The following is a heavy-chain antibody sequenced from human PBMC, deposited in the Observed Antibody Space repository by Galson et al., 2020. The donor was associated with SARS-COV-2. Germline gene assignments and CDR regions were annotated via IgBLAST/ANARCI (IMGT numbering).Heavy chain of an antibody. J-gene: IGHJ4*02. Sequence: GESLKISCKASGFSFTTYWIGWVRQMPGKGLEYMGIIYPHDSDTRYSPAFQDQVTISADKSITTAFLQWSSLRASDTAMYYCARGTDTHFDFWSQGSLVTVSS. CDR2: IYPHDSDT. CDR1: GFSFTTYW. V-gene: IGHV5-51*01. CDR3: ARGTDTHFDF.